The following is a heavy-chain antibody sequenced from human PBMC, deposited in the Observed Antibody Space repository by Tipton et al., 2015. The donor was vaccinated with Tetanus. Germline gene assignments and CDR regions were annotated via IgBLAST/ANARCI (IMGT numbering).Heavy chain of an antibody. CDR2: VSASGNT. CDR1: GFLISSYA. CDR3: ARLVSNAFDV. J-gene: IGHJ3*01. D-gene: IGHD3-9*01. Sequence: SLRLSCAGSGFLISSYAMNWVRQVPGEGLEWVSGVSASGNTNYADSVDGRFTISRDNAKNSLYLQMNSLRSEDTGIYYCARLVSNAFDVWGQGKVVPVSS. V-gene: IGHV3-23*01.